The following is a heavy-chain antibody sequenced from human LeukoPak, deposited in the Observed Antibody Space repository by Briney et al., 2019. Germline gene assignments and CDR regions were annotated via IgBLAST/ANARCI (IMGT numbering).Heavy chain of an antibody. J-gene: IGHJ4*02. CDR2: IIPIFGTA. CDR1: GGTFSSYA. V-gene: IGHV1-69*13. CDR3: AGGADVGLYTFDY. Sequence: SVKVSCKASGGTFSSYAISWVRQAPGQGLAWMGGIIPIFGTANYAQKFQGRVTITADESTSTAYMELSSLRSEDTAVYCCAGGADVGLYTFDYWGQGTLVTVSS. D-gene: IGHD2-2*02.